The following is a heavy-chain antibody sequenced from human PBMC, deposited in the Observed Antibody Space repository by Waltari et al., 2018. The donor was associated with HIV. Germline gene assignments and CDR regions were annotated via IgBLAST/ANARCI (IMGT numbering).Heavy chain of an antibody. V-gene: IGHV4-59*08. Sequence: QVQLQESGPGLVKPSETLSLTCTVSGGSISSYYWSWIRPPPGKGLEWIGYIYYSGSTNYNPSLKSRVTRSVDTSKNQFSLKLSSVTAADTAVYYCARYYYDSSGYYRPYFDYWGQGTLVTVSS. CDR1: GGSISSYY. CDR2: IYYSGST. J-gene: IGHJ4*02. CDR3: ARYYYDSSGYYRPYFDY. D-gene: IGHD3-22*01.